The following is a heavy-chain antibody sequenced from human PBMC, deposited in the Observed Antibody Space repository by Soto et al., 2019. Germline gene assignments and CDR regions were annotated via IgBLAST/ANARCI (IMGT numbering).Heavy chain of an antibody. CDR3: ARGRGASIAARSIAAKHNWFDP. CDR1: GYTFTSYY. Sequence: ASVKVSCKASGYTFTSYYMHWGRQAPGQGLEWMGIINPSGGSTSYAQKFQGRVTMTRDTSTSTVYMELSSLRSEDTAVYYCARGRGASIAARSIAAKHNWFDPWGQGTLVTVSS. J-gene: IGHJ5*02. D-gene: IGHD6-6*01. V-gene: IGHV1-46*01. CDR2: INPSGGST.